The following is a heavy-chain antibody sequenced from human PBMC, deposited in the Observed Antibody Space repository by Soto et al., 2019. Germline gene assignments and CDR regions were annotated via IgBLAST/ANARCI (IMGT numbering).Heavy chain of an antibody. CDR1: GYTFTSYG. V-gene: IGHV1-18*01. D-gene: IGHD2-2*01. CDR2: ISAYNGNT. J-gene: IGHJ5*02. Sequence: GASVKVSCTASGYTFTSYGIIWVRQAPGQGLEWMGWISAYNGNTNYAQKLQGRVTMTTDTSTSTAYMELRSLRSDDTAVYYCARVCVVVPAAMISVYSWFDPWGQGTLVTVSS. CDR3: ARVCVVVPAAMISVYSWFDP.